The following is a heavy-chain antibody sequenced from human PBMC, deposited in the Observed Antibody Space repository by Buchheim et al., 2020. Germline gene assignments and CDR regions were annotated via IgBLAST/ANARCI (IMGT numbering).Heavy chain of an antibody. CDR3: ASLGLSVPGAP. CDR1: GGSISSGYW. Sequence: QVQLQESGPGLVKPSGTLSLTCTVSGGSISSGYWWTWVRQPPGKGLEWIGQISHTGNINYNPSLKSRVAISLEKSKNHFYLNLSSVTAADTAVYYCASLGLSVPGAPWGQGTL. D-gene: IGHD6-19*01. CDR2: ISHTGNI. V-gene: IGHV4-4*02. J-gene: IGHJ5*02.